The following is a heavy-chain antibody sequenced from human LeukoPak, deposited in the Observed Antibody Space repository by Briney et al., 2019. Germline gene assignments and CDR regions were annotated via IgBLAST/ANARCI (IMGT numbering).Heavy chain of an antibody. CDR2: IYYSGST. V-gene: IGHV4-39*07. CDR1: GGSISSSSYY. D-gene: IGHD5-12*01. Sequence: SETLSLTCTVSGGSISSSSYYWGWIRQPPGKGLEWIGSIYYSGSTYYNPSLKSRVTISVDTSKSQFSLKLSSVTAADTAVYYCARVRRDGGYDIDYWGQGTLVTVSS. J-gene: IGHJ4*02. CDR3: ARVRRDGGYDIDY.